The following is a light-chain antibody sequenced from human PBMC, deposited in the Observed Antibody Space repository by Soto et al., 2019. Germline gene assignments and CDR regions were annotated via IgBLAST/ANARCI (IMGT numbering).Light chain of an antibody. CDR2: DVS. J-gene: IGLJ2*01. CDR1: SSDVGGYNY. CDR3: SSDTSSSTYVV. V-gene: IGLV2-14*01. Sequence: QSALTQPASVSGSPGQSITISCTGTSSDVGGYNYVSWYQQHPGKAPKLMIYDVSNRPSGFSNRFSGSKSGNTASLTISGLQAEDEADYYCSSDTSSSTYVVFGGGTKLTVL.